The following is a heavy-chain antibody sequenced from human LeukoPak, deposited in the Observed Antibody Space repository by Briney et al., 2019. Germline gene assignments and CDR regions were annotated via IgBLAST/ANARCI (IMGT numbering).Heavy chain of an antibody. J-gene: IGHJ4*02. CDR3: ARHRRRDGYSPGYFDY. V-gene: IGHV4-59*08. Sequence: SETLSLTCTVSGGSINRYYWSWLRQPPGKGLEWIGFVYYSGSTNYNPSLLSRVTTSVDTSKNQFSLKLSSVTAADTAVYYCARHRRRDGYSPGYFDYWGQGTLVTVSS. CDR2: VYYSGST. CDR1: GGSINRYY. D-gene: IGHD5-24*01.